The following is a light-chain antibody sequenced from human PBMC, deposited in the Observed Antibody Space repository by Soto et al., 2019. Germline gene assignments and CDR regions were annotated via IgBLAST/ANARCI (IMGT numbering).Light chain of an antibody. CDR2: AAS. Sequence: DIPMTQSPSSLSASVEDRVTIHCRASQSISSYLNWYQQKPGKAPKLLIYAASSLQSGVPSRFSGSGSGTDFTLTISSLQPEDFATYYCHQSDSAFTFGPGTKVAI. V-gene: IGKV1-39*01. CDR1: QSISSY. J-gene: IGKJ3*01. CDR3: HQSDSAFT.